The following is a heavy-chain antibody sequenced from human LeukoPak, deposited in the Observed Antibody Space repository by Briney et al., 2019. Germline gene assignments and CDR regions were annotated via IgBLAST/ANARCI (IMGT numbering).Heavy chain of an antibody. D-gene: IGHD1-20*01. CDR3: AKDNWNAGLGY. V-gene: IGHV3-33*06. CDR1: GFTLRSYG. Sequence: PGRSLRLSCAASGFTLRSYGMHWVRQAPGKGLEWVAVIWHDGSILDYAESVKGRFTVSRDNSKNTLYLQMDSLRAEDTAVYYCAKDNWNAGLGYWGQGPLVTVSS. J-gene: IGHJ4*02. CDR2: IWHDGSIL.